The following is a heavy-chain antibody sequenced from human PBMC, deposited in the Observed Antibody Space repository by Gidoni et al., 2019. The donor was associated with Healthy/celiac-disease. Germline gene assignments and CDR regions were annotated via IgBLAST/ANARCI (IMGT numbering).Heavy chain of an antibody. J-gene: IGHJ4*02. CDR2: INHSGST. CDR3: ARSRRGAFDY. V-gene: IGHV4-34*01. Sequence: QVQLQQWGAGLLKHSETLSLTCAVYGGSFSGYYWSWIRQPPGKGLEWSGEINHSGSTNYNPSLKCRVTISVDTSKNQFSLKLSAVTAADTAVYYCARSRRGAFDYWGQGTLVTVSS. D-gene: IGHD3-10*01. CDR1: GGSFSGYY.